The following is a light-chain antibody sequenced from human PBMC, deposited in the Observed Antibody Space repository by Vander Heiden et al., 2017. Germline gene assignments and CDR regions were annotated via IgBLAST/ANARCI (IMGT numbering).Light chain of an antibody. Sequence: QTLRTHAPSAAGPPGQRVTISCTRSTSNVGAGYSIHWYPHLPGAAPKLLIAGNDNRTPGVPDRFSGSKSGTSDSLAITGRQAEDEAEDDCQSYDINLSDAIFGGGAKLTVL. CDR1: TSNVGAGYS. V-gene: IGLV1-40*01. CDR2: GND. CDR3: QSYDINLSDAI. J-gene: IGLJ2*01.